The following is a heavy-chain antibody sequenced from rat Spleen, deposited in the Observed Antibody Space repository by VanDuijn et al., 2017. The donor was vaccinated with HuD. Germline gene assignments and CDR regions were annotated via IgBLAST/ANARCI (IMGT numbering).Heavy chain of an antibody. V-gene: IGHV5-25*01. CDR1: GFTFSDCY. CDR2: ISHDGSNT. Sequence: EVQLVESGGALVQPGRSMNLSCAASGFTFSDCYMAWVRQAPTKGLEWVATISHDGSNTYYRDSVKGRFTLSRDNANSTLNLQMGSLRSEDTATYYGERQWDYWGQGVMVTVSS. CDR3: ERQWDY. J-gene: IGHJ2*01.